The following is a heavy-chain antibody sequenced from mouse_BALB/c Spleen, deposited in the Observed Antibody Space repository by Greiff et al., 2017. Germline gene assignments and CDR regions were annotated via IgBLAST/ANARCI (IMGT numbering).Heavy chain of an antibody. J-gene: IGHJ4*01. D-gene: IGHD3-1*01. V-gene: IGHV2-9*02. CDR2: IWAGGST. CDR3: AREGYYYAMDY. Sequence: QVQLKESGPGLVAPSQSLSITCTVSGFSLTSYGVHWVRQPPGKGLEWLGVIWAGGSTNYNSALMSRLSISKDNSKSQVFLKMNSLQTDETAMYYCAREGYYYAMDYWGQGTSVTVSS. CDR1: GFSLTSYG.